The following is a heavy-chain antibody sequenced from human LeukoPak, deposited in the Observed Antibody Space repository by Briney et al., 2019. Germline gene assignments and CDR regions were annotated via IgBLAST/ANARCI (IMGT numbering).Heavy chain of an antibody. Sequence: GGSLRLSCAASGFTFSTYWMIWVRQTPGKGLEWVASIKQDGSETHYVDSVKGRFTISRDNTKNSLYLQMNSLRAEDTAVYYCARASSSKNDQNVDVWGQGTTVTVSS. CDR1: GFTFSTYW. J-gene: IGHJ6*02. CDR3: ARASSSKNDQNVDV. V-gene: IGHV3-7*01. D-gene: IGHD1-1*01. CDR2: IKQDGSET.